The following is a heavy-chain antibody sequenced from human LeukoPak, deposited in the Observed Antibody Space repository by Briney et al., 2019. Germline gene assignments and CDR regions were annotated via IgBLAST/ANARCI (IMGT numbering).Heavy chain of an antibody. J-gene: IGHJ4*02. CDR3: ARGATTVVTPPFDF. CDR2: ISSNGGST. D-gene: IGHD4-23*01. Sequence: GGSLRLSCAASGFTFSSYAMHWVRQARGKGLEYVSAISSNGGSTYYANSVKGRFTISRDNSKNTLYLQMGSLRVEDMAVYYCARGATTVVTPPFDFWGQGTLVTVSS. V-gene: IGHV3-64*01. CDR1: GFTFSSYA.